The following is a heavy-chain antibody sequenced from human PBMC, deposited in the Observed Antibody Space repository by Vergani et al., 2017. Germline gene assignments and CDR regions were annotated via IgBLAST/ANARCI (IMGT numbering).Heavy chain of an antibody. CDR2: IIPILGIA. CDR1: GGTFSSYT. V-gene: IGHV1-69*08. J-gene: IGHJ6*02. Sequence: QVQLVQSGAEVKKPGSSVKVSCKASGGTFSSYTISWVRQAPGQGLEWMGRIIPILGIANYAQKFQGRVTITADKSTSTAYMELSSLRSEDTAVYYWARDYCSSTSCYGLRYYYYGVDVWGQGTTVTVSS. D-gene: IGHD2-2*01. CDR3: ARDYCSSTSCYGLRYYYYGVDV.